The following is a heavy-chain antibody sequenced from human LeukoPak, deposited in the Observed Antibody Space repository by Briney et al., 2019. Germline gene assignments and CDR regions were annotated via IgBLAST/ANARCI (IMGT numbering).Heavy chain of an antibody. J-gene: IGHJ4*02. CDR2: IYYSAST. D-gene: IGHD5-12*01. CDR1: GGSISSGGYY. Sequence: PSETLSLTCTVSGGSISSGGYYWSWIRQPPGKGLEGIGYIYYSASTYYSPSLKSRVTVSVDTSKNRFSLKLSSVTAADTAMYYCARDLSGYGIFDYWGQGTLVTVSS. CDR3: ARDLSGYGIFDY. V-gene: IGHV4-30-4*08.